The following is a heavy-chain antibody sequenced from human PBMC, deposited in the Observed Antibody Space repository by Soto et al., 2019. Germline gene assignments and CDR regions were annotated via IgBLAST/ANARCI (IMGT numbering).Heavy chain of an antibody. J-gene: IGHJ4*01. D-gene: IGHD6-6*01. CDR3: SRGTSIPAAGDY. CDR2: VSAYNGER. Sequence: QVQLVQSGAEVKKPGASVKVSCKASGYTFTNYGINWVRQAPGQGLEWLGWVSAYNGERRYAQRVQARVIMTTDTSTPTAYMELRSLRSVDTAVYYCSRGTSIPAAGDYWGQGTLVTVSS. V-gene: IGHV1-18*01. CDR1: GYTFTNYG.